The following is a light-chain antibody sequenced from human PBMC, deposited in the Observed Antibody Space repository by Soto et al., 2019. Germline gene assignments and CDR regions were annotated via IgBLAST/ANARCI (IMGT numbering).Light chain of an antibody. Sequence: EIVLTQSPGTLSLSPGERATLSCRAIQSVSSTYLIWYQQKPGQATRLLIYGASSRATGVPDRFSGGGSGTDFTITISRLEPEDCAVYYCQHFGNSLTWTFGQGTNVDI. CDR3: QHFGNSLTWT. CDR2: GAS. J-gene: IGKJ1*01. CDR1: QSVSSTY. V-gene: IGKV3-20*01.